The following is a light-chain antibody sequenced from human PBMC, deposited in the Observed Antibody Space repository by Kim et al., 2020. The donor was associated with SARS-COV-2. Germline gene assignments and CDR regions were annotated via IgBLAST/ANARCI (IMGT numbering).Light chain of an antibody. CDR1: EDVSIY. J-gene: IGKJ3*01. CDR3: QQYDNLHLFT. Sequence: SVGDRVTITCRENEDVSIYLNWYQKKPGKAPKLLIYDAHTLESGVSSRFSGSGSGTDFTFTISSLQPEDVAAYYCQQYDNLHLFTFGPGTKVDIK. V-gene: IGKV1-33*01. CDR2: DAH.